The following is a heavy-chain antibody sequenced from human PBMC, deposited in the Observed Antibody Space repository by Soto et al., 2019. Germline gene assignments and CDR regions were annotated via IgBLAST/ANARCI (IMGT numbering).Heavy chain of an antibody. Sequence: PSETLSLTCSVSGGSINSSSYFWGWVRQPPGKGLEWIGSIYYSGSTYYNPSLRSRVTISVDTSKNQFSLKLSSVTAADTAVFYCARHYSSGSRNWFDPWGQGTLVTVSA. CDR2: IYYSGST. CDR3: ARHYSSGSRNWFDP. D-gene: IGHD6-19*01. CDR1: GGSINSSSYF. J-gene: IGHJ5*02. V-gene: IGHV4-39*01.